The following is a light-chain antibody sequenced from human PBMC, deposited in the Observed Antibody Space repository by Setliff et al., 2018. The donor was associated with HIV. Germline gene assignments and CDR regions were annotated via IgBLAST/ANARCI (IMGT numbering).Light chain of an antibody. J-gene: IGLJ2*01. V-gene: IGLV2-14*01. CDR3: CSYSITGAVL. CDR1: SSDVGAFNH. Sequence: QSALTQPASVSGSPGQSITLSCTGTSSDVGAFNHVSWYQQTPGNAPKLLIYEVILRPSGISNRFSGFKSGNTAFLTISGLQIEDEADYYCCSYSITGAVLFGGGTKVTVL. CDR2: EVI.